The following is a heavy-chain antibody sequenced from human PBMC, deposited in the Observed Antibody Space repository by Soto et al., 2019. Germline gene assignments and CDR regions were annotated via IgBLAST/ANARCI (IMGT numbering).Heavy chain of an antibody. CDR1: GYTFISYD. Sequence: ASVKVSCKASGYTFISYDINWVRQATGQGLEWMGWMNPNSGNTGYAQKFQGRVTMTRNTSISTAYMELSSLRSEDTAVYYCARGAGFFSNYYYYMDVWGKGTTVTVSS. CDR2: MNPNSGNT. D-gene: IGHD3-3*01. V-gene: IGHV1-8*01. CDR3: ARGAGFFSNYYYYMDV. J-gene: IGHJ6*03.